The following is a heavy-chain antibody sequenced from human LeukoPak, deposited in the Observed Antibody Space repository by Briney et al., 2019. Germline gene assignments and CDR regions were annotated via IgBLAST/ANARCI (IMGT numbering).Heavy chain of an antibody. CDR2: IIPIFGTA. J-gene: IGHJ4*02. CDR3: ARDYGSLDS. D-gene: IGHD3/OR15-3a*01. CDR1: VGTFSSYA. V-gene: IGHV1-69*05. Sequence: GASVKVSCKSSVGTFSSYAISLVRQPPGQGLEWMGVIIPIFGTANYAQKFEGRVTMTRNTYIRTAYMELSSLRSEDTAVYYCARDYGSLDSWGQGTLVTVSS.